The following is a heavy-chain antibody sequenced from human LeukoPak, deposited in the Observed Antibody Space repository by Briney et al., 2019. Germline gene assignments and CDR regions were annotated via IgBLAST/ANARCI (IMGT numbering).Heavy chain of an antibody. V-gene: IGHV3-23*01. D-gene: IGHD5-18*01. CDR2: ISGSGGST. Sequence: PGGSLRLSCAASGFTFSSDAMSWVRQAPGKGLEWVSAISGSGGSTYYADSVKGRFTISRDNSKNTLYLQMNSLRAEDTAVYYCAKAGKTAMVIRSYFDYWGQGTQVTVSS. CDR1: GFTFSSDA. CDR3: AKAGKTAMVIRSYFDY. J-gene: IGHJ4*02.